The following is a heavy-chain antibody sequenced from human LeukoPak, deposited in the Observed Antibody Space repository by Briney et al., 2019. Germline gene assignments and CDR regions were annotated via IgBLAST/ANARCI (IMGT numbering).Heavy chain of an antibody. V-gene: IGHV3-21*01. J-gene: IGHJ4*02. CDR2: ISSSSSYI. Sequence: GGSLRLSCAASGFTFSSYSMNWVRQAPGKGLEWVSSISSSSSYIYYADSVKGRFTISRDNAKNSLYLQMNSLRAEDTAVYYCAREWGFGGVSYYFDYWGQGTLVTVSS. CDR1: GFTFSSYS. D-gene: IGHD3-16*01. CDR3: AREWGFGGVSYYFDY.